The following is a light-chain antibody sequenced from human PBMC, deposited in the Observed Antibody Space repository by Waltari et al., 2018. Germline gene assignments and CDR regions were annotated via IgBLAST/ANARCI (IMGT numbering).Light chain of an antibody. J-gene: IGLJ3*02. V-gene: IGLV2-11*01. CDR1: SNDVGAYNY. Sequence: SVSGSPGQSVTISCTGTSNDVGAYNYVSWHQQHPGKAPKLMIYDVSKRPSGVPDRFSASKSGNTASLTISGLRAEDEADYYCCSYTGTYTHWVFGGGTKLTVL. CDR3: CSYTGTYTHWV. CDR2: DVS.